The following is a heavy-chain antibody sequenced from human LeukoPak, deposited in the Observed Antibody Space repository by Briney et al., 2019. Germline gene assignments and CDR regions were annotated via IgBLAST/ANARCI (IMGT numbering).Heavy chain of an antibody. D-gene: IGHD1-26*01. J-gene: IGHJ4*02. V-gene: IGHV3-21*01. CDR3: ARGASGSSMSDY. CDR2: ISSSSSYI. CDR1: GFTFSSYS. Sequence: GGSLRLSCAASGFTFSSYSMNWARQAPGKGLEWVSSISSSSSYIYYADSVKGRFTISRDNAKNSLYLQMNSLRAEDTAVYYCARGASGSSMSDYWGQGTLVTVSS.